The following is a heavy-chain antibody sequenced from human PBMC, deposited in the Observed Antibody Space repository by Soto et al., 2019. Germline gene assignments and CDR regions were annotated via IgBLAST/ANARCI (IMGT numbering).Heavy chain of an antibody. CDR3: ARDWWGGRLIPSISAPTDYYYYGMDV. V-gene: IGHV4-34*01. Sequence: SETLSLTCAVYGGSFSGYYWSWIRQPPGKGLEWIGEINHSGSTNYNPSLKSRVTISVDTSKNQFSLKLSSVTAADTAVYYCARDWWGGRLIPSISAPTDYYYYGMDVWGQGTTVTVSS. CDR2: INHSGST. CDR1: GGSFSGYY. D-gene: IGHD3-16*01. J-gene: IGHJ6*02.